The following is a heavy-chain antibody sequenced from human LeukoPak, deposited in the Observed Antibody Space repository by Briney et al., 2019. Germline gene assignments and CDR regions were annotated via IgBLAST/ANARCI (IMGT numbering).Heavy chain of an antibody. D-gene: IGHD3-10*01. CDR3: ASDRVLGSGSLDN. Sequence: PGGSLRLACAASGFSFSDFWMHWLRQTPGKGLVWVSRIRGDGYDTNYADSVEGRFTISRDNARHTLYLQMNSLRADDTAVYYCASDRVLGSGSLDNWGQGTLVTVSS. V-gene: IGHV3-74*01. CDR2: IRGDGYDT. J-gene: IGHJ4*02. CDR1: GFSFSDFW.